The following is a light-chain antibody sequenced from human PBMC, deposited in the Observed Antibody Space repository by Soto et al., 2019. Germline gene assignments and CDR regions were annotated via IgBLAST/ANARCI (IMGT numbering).Light chain of an antibody. CDR1: QSLLCTSNNKYC. V-gene: IGKV4-1*01. CDR3: QQYSDSPLT. J-gene: IGKJ4*01. Sequence: DIVMTQSPDSLAESLGERATINCKSSQSLLCTSNNKYCLSWFQQKPGQPPKLLIYRASTRESGVPDRFSGSGSGTDFTLTISSLQAEDVAVYYCQQYSDSPLTFGGGTKVEI. CDR2: RAS.